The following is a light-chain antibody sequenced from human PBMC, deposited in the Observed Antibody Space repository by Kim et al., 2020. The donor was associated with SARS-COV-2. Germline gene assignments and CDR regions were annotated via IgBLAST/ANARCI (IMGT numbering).Light chain of an antibody. Sequence: SVALGQTARIICGGNNIGSKNVHWYQQKPGQAPVLVIYRDSNRPSGIPERFSGSNSGNTATLTISRAQAGDEADYYCQVWDSSNWVFGGGTQLTVL. V-gene: IGLV3-9*01. CDR2: RDS. CDR1: NIGSKN. J-gene: IGLJ3*02. CDR3: QVWDSSNWV.